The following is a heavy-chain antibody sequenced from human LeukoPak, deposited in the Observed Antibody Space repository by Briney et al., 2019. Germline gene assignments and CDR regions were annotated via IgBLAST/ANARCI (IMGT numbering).Heavy chain of an antibody. Sequence: ASVKVSCKASGYTFTSYYMHWVRQAPGQGLEWMGIINPSGGSTSYAQKFQGRVTITADESTSTAYMELSSLRSEDTAVYYCATLAVAGTLGDYWGQGTLVTVSS. V-gene: IGHV1-46*01. CDR3: ATLAVAGTLGDY. CDR2: INPSGGST. CDR1: GYTFTSYY. D-gene: IGHD6-19*01. J-gene: IGHJ4*02.